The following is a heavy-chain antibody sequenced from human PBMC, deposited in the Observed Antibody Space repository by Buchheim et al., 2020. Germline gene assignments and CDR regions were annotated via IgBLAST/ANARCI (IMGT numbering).Heavy chain of an antibody. CDR3: AILSGSYLDY. CDR2: IDASDSYA. V-gene: IGHV5-10-1*03. D-gene: IGHD3-10*01. J-gene: IGHJ4*02. CDR1: GYTFSNYW. Sequence: EVRLLQSGAEVKKPGESLRISCQGSGYTFSNYWITWVRQMPGKGLEWMGRIDASDSYANYGPSFEGHVTISVDKSISTAYPQWSSLKASDTAMYYCAILSGSYLDYWGQGTL.